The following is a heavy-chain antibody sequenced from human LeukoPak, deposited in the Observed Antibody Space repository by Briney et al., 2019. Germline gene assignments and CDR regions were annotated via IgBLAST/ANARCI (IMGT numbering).Heavy chain of an antibody. Sequence: GGSLRLSCAASGFAFNSYWMSWVRQAPGKGLEWVAVISYDGSNKYYADSVKGRFTISRDNSKNTLYLQMNSLRAEDTAVYYCAKGPDYGDYRLAFDIWGQGTMVTVSS. CDR2: ISYDGSNK. D-gene: IGHD4-17*01. CDR3: AKGPDYGDYRLAFDI. J-gene: IGHJ3*02. V-gene: IGHV3-30*18. CDR1: GFAFNSYW.